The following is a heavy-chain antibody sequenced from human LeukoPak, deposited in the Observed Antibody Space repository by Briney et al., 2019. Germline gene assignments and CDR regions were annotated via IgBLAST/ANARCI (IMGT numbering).Heavy chain of an antibody. CDR1: GFSLSNFQ. CDR3: MRDYMGWFDP. D-gene: IGHD3-10*01. J-gene: IGHJ5*02. Sequence: GRSLRLSCVASGFSLSNFQMYWVRQAPGEGLEWVSIISLDGSTEFYADSVKGRFTISRDTASNTMHLEMNNLRTEDTAVYYCMRDYMGWFDPWGQGTLVTVSS. CDR2: ISLDGSTE. V-gene: IGHV3-30-3*01.